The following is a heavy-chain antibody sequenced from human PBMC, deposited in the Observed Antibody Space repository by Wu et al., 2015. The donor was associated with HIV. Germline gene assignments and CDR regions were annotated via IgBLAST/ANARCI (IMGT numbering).Heavy chain of an antibody. J-gene: IGHJ6*02. V-gene: IGHV1-69*05. CDR3: ARNTDSVATSLYSLGV. Sequence: QAQLVQFGDEVKKPGSSVKVTCKASGDGFTSYAVSWVRQAPGQGLEWMGGINPLFGTTKHVQRFQDRVTFSTDESKRTVYMELSSPRNEDTAVYYCARNTDSVATSLYSLGVWGQGTTVTVSS. CDR1: GDGFTSYA. D-gene: IGHD5-12*01. CDR2: INPLFGTT.